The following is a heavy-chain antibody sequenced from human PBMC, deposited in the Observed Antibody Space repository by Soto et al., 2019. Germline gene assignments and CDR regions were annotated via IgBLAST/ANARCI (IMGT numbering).Heavy chain of an antibody. D-gene: IGHD3-3*01. CDR3: ARRDTSGFLRYFDN. J-gene: IGHJ4*02. CDR2: IVPNVGTV. Sequence: SVKVSCKASGGTLSSFINYPINWVRQAPGQGLEWMGGIVPNVGTVNYAQKFQGRVTITADKSTGTAYMELSNLRSEDTALYYCARRDTSGFLRYFDNWGQGTLVAVSS. V-gene: IGHV1-69*06. CDR1: GGTLSSFINYP.